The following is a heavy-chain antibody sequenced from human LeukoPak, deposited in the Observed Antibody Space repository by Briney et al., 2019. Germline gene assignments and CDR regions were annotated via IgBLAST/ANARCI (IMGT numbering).Heavy chain of an antibody. J-gene: IGHJ4*02. CDR3: ATEGRAAAGTHFDY. CDR1: GFSFSSYT. D-gene: IGHD6-13*01. Sequence: GGSLRLSCAASGFSFSSYTMNWVRQAPGKGLEWVSSISSSSSYIYYADSVKGRFTISRDNAKNSLYLQMNSLRAEDTAVYYCATEGRAAAGTHFDYRGLGTLVTVSS. CDR2: ISSSSSYI. V-gene: IGHV3-21*06.